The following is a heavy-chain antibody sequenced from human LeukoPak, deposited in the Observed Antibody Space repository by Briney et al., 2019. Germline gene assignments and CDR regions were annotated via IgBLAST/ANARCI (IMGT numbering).Heavy chain of an antibody. CDR1: GGSISSYY. J-gene: IGHJ1*01. CDR3: ARDWSGPNRAEH. D-gene: IGHD3-3*01. CDR2: IYFSGST. Sequence: SETLSLTCTVSGGSISSYYWSWIRQPPGKGLEWIGYIYFSGSTNYNPSLKSRVTISVDTSKNQFSLKMSSVTAADTAVYYCARDWSGPNRAEHWGQGTLVTVSP. V-gene: IGHV4-59*01.